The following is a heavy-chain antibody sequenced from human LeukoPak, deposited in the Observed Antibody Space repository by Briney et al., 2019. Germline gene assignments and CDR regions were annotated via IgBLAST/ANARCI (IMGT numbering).Heavy chain of an antibody. V-gene: IGHV3-23*01. Sequence: GGSLRLSCAASGFTFSSYTMSWVRQAPGKGLEWVSTITTSDGNTYYADSVKGRFTVSRDNSKNTLYLQMNSLRAEDTAVYYCARVSGGDVFDYWGQGTLVTVSS. J-gene: IGHJ4*02. CDR3: ARVSGGDVFDY. CDR1: GFTFSSYT. CDR2: ITTSDGNT. D-gene: IGHD2-21*02.